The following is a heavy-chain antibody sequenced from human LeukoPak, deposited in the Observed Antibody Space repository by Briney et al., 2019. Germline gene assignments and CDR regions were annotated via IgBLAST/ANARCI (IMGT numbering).Heavy chain of an antibody. CDR1: GGSISSSSYY. D-gene: IGHD3-10*01. V-gene: IGHV4-39*07. CDR2: IYHSGST. J-gene: IGHJ4*02. CDR3: ARKDYYGSGAIDY. Sequence: PSETLSLTCTVSGGSISSSSYYWGWIRQPPGKGLEWIGEIYHSGSTNYNLSLKSRVTISVDKSKNQFSLKLSSVTAADTAVYYCARKDYYGSGAIDYWGPGTLVTVSS.